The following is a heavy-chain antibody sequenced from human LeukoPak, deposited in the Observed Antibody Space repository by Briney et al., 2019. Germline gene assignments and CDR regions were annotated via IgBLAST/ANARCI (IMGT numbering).Heavy chain of an antibody. CDR3: TWYSTSGWSIDY. Sequence: PGGSLKLSCAVSGFTFSGSAMHWVRQASGKGLEWVGRIRSKANSYATAYASSVKGRFTISRDDSKNTAYLQMNSLKTEDTAVYYCTWYSTSGWSIDYWGQGTLVTVSS. D-gene: IGHD6-13*01. J-gene: IGHJ4*02. CDR1: GFTFSGSA. V-gene: IGHV3-73*01. CDR2: IRSKANSYAT.